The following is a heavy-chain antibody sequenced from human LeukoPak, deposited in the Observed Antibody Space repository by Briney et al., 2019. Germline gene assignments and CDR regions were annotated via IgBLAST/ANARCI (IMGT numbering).Heavy chain of an antibody. J-gene: IGHJ6*02. V-gene: IGHV1-69*13. D-gene: IGHD2-2*03. CDR3: ARGSLGIVVVPAAIEDYYYGMDV. CDR2: IIPILGTA. Sequence: SVKVSCKASVGTFSSYAISWVRQAPGQGLEWMGGIIPILGTANYAQKFQGRATITADESTSTAYMALSSLRSEDTAVYYCARGSLGIVVVPAAIEDYYYGMDVWGQGTPVTVSS. CDR1: VGTFSSYA.